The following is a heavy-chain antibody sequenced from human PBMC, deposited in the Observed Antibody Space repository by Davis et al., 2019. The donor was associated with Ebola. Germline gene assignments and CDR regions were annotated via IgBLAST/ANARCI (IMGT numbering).Heavy chain of an antibody. CDR3: ARDLVVVVAATHGHYYGMDV. CDR1: GFNFDDYT. J-gene: IGHJ6*04. Sequence: GGSLRLSCAASGFNFDDYTMHWVRQAPGKGLEYVSAIRSNGETTHYANSVKGRFTISRDNAKNSLYLQMNSLRAEDTAVYYCARDLVVVVAATHGHYYGMDVWGKGTTVTVSS. CDR2: IRSNGETT. D-gene: IGHD2-15*01. V-gene: IGHV3-64*01.